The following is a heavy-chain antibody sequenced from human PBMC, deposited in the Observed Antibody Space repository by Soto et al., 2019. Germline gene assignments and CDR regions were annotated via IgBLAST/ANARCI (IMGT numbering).Heavy chain of an antibody. CDR3: AKVTKRAAAGRYEYYKYGMDV. D-gene: IGHD6-13*01. CDR1: GFAFSTYA. Sequence: LSLSCAAVGFAFSTYAMTWVRQAPGKGLEWVSVISGSGGSSYYAASVKGRFTISRDNSKNTLFLQMNGLRAEDTAVYYCAKVTKRAAAGRYEYYKYGMDVWGQGTTVTVSS. CDR2: ISGSGGSS. J-gene: IGHJ6*02. V-gene: IGHV3-23*01.